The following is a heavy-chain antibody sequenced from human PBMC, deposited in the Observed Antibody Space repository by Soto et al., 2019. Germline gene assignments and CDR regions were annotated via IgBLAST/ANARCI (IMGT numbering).Heavy chain of an antibody. V-gene: IGHV4-30-4*01. J-gene: IGHJ4*02. D-gene: IGHD7-27*01. CDR1: GGSISTVDYW. Sequence: QVQLQESGPGLVKPSQTLSLTCTVSGGSISTVDYWWSWIRQSPDMGLEWIWHIYDGGRTYNNPSLERRVTMSVDTSKRQLSLPLSSVSAADPAGYYCARGPSGDKVDSWGQGTLVTVSS. CDR2: IYDGGRT. CDR3: ARGPSGDKVDS.